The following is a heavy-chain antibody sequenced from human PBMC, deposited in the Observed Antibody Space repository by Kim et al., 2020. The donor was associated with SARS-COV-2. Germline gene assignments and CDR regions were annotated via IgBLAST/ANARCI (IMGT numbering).Heavy chain of an antibody. V-gene: IGHV3-7*01. CDR3: AALDTVQVPGGI. Sequence: YVDSVKGRFTRSRDNAQNSLYLQMSSLRTEDTAIYYCAALDTVQVPGGIWGQGTLVTVSS. D-gene: IGHD3-10*01. J-gene: IGHJ4*02.